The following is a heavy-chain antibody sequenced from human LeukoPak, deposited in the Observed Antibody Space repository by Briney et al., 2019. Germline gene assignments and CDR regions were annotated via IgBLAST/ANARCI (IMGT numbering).Heavy chain of an antibody. D-gene: IGHD6-19*01. CDR2: ISYDGSQK. V-gene: IGHV3-30*04. CDR3: ATEQWLDGNAFDI. CDR1: GFTFGDYA. Sequence: PGGSLRLSCTASGFTFGDYAMHWVRQAPGKGLEWVAVISYDGSQKYHADSVKGRFTISRDNSKNTLFLQMNSLRPEDTAVYYCATEQWLDGNAFDIWGQGTMVTVSS. J-gene: IGHJ3*02.